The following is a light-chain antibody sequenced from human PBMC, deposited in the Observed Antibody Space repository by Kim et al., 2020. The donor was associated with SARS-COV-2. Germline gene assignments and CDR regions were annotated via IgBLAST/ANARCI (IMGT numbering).Light chain of an antibody. V-gene: IGKV3-15*01. Sequence: PGERAPLPCWAGQGMGTNLAWYQQKAGRAPRLLIYGACARATGIPARFSGSGSGTEFTLTISSLQSDDSAVYYCHQYKNWPPWTFGQGTKVDIK. CDR1: QGMGTN. J-gene: IGKJ1*01. CDR2: GAC. CDR3: HQYKNWPPWT.